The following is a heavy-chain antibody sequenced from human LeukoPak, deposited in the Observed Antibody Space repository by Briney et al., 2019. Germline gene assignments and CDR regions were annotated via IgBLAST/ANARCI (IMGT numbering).Heavy chain of an antibody. CDR1: GFTFNNHG. CDR3: AKVQTFPEGGDAFDI. J-gene: IGHJ3*02. V-gene: IGHV3-23*01. D-gene: IGHD1-26*01. Sequence: PGGSLRLSCAASGFTFNNHGMSWVRQAPGKGLEWVSAISGSGGTTYYADPVKARFTISRDNSKNTLFLQMNSLRAEDTAVYYCAKVQTFPEGGDAFDIWGQGTMVTVSS. CDR2: ISGSGGTT.